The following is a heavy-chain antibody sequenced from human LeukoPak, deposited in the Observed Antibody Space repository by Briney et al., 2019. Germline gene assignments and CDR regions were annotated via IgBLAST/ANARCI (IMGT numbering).Heavy chain of an antibody. J-gene: IGHJ3*02. CDR1: GFTFSSLA. V-gene: IGHV3-23*01. Sequence: GSLRPSLAAPGFTFSSLAMNWVRQAPGEGLGWGSAISGSGGSKYHADSVKGRFTISRDNSKNTLYLQMNSLRAEDTAVYYCARDPRPELLWFGEYRSGAFDIWGQGTMVTVSS. CDR3: ARDPRPELLWFGEYRSGAFDI. D-gene: IGHD3-10*01. CDR2: ISGSGGSK.